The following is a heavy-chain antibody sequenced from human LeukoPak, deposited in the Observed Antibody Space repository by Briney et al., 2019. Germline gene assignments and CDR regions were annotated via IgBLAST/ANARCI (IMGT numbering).Heavy chain of an antibody. D-gene: IGHD6-19*01. J-gene: IGHJ4*02. CDR2: TCDSANT. CDR1: GGSFSNYC. Sequence: PSETLSLTCTVSGGSFSNYCWSWIRQSPGKGLEWIGYTCDSANTYYNPSLKSRVTISVDTSKNQFSLKLTSTTAADTAVYCCARSHDSGRYFDYWGRGTSVTVSS. CDR3: ARSHDSGRYFDY. V-gene: IGHV4-59*01.